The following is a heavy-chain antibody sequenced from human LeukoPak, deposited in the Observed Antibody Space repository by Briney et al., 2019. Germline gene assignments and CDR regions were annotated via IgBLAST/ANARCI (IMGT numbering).Heavy chain of an antibody. CDR1: GGSFSGYY. CDR2: INHSGST. J-gene: IGHJ4*02. D-gene: IGHD6-19*01. CDR3: ARLPVRQWLVRRYFDY. Sequence: SETLSLNCAVYGGSFSGYYWSWIRQPPGKGLEWIGEINHSGSTNYNPSLKSRVTISVDTSKNQFSLKLSSVTAADTAVYYCARLPVRQWLVRRYFDYWGQGTLVTVSS. V-gene: IGHV4-34*01.